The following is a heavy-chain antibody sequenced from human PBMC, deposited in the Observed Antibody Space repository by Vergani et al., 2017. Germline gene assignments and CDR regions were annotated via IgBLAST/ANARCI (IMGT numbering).Heavy chain of an antibody. V-gene: IGHV1-69*14. CDR1: GGTFSSYA. J-gene: IGHJ3*02. D-gene: IGHD3-3*01. Sequence: QVQLVQSGAEVKKPGSSVKVSCKASGGTFSSYAISWVRQAPGQGLEWMGRIIPIFGTANYAQKFQGRVTITAAKSTSTAYMELSSLRSEDTAVYYCARNPPNYDFWSGYIAMTPFDIWGQGTMVTVSS. CDR3: ARNPPNYDFWSGYIAMTPFDI. CDR2: IIPIFGTA.